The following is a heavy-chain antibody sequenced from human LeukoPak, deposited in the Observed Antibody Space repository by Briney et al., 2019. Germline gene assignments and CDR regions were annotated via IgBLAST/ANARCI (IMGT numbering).Heavy chain of an antibody. D-gene: IGHD3-22*01. J-gene: IGHJ6*03. CDR2: IYTSGST. V-gene: IGHV4-4*07. CDR3: MRGSIAYYYMDV. CDR1: GGSISSYY. Sequence: SETLSLTCTVSGGSISSYYWSWIRQPAGKGLEWIGRIYTSGSTNYNPSLKSRVTISVDTSKNQFSLKLSSVTAADTAVYYCMRGSIAYYYMDVWGKGTTVTIPS.